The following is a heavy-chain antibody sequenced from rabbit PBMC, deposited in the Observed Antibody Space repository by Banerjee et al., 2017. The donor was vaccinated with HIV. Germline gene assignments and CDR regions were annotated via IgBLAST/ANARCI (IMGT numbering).Heavy chain of an antibody. V-gene: IGHV1S40*01. CDR1: GFTLSSSYW. CDR2: INTGDGST. J-gene: IGHJ3*01. Sequence: QSLEESGGDLVKPGASLTLTCKASGFTLSSSYWIYWVRQAPGKGLEWIGCINTGDGSTYYASWAKGRFTISKTSSTTVTLQMTSLTAADTATHFCARGVGGGSGFDGAKLWGQGTLVTVS. D-gene: IGHD3-1*01. CDR3: ARGVGGGSGFDGAKL.